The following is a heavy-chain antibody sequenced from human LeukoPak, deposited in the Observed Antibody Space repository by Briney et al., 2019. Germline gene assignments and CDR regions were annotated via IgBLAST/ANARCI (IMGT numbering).Heavy chain of an antibody. Sequence: GGSLRLSCAASGFTFSSYWMSWVRQAPGKGLEWVANIKQDGSEKYYVDSVKGRFTISRDNAKNSLYPQMNSLRAEDTAVYYCARDGVYYDILTGSPSLYFDYWGQGTLVTVSS. V-gene: IGHV3-7*03. CDR2: IKQDGSEK. D-gene: IGHD3-9*01. CDR1: GFTFSSYW. J-gene: IGHJ4*02. CDR3: ARDGVYYDILTGSPSLYFDY.